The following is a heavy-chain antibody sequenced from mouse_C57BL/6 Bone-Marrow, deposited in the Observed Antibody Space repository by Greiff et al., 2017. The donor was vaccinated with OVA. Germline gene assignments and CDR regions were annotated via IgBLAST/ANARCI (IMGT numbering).Heavy chain of an antibody. V-gene: IGHV14-1*01. CDR2: IDPEDGDT. Sequence: EVQLQQSGAERVRPGASVKLSCTASGFNIKDYYMHWVKQRPEQGLEWIGRIDPEDGDTEYAPKFQGKATMTADTSSNTAYLQLSSLTSEDTAVYYCTKTYDYAWFAYWGQGTLVTVSA. CDR1: GFNIKDYY. CDR3: TKTYDYAWFAY. D-gene: IGHD2-4*01. J-gene: IGHJ3*01.